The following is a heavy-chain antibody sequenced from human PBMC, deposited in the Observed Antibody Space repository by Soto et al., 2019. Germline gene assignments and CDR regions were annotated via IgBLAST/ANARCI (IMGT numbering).Heavy chain of an antibody. Sequence: EVQLVESGGGSVKPGGSLRLSCAVSDFTLSNARMNRVRQAPGKGLEWVGRIKSKVDGGTTDYAAPVKGRFTISRDDSKNMLFLQMNSLKSEDTAVYYCSTGGYPSGLDYWGQGTLVTVSS. CDR1: DFTLSNAR. V-gene: IGHV3-15*07. CDR2: IKSKVDGGTT. J-gene: IGHJ4*02. CDR3: STGGYPSGLDY. D-gene: IGHD3-10*01.